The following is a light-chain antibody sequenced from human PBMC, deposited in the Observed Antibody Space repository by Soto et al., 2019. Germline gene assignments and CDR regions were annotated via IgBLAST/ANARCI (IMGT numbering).Light chain of an antibody. CDR1: QSISTW. CDR3: QQYNSYSPLT. J-gene: IGKJ4*01. V-gene: IGKV1-5*03. Sequence: DIQMTQSPSTLPSSLVDIVTITCRANQSISTWLAWYQQKPGKAPNLLIYKASRLETGVPSRFSGSGSGTEFTLTINFLQPDDFATYYCQQYNSYSPLTFGGGTKV. CDR2: KAS.